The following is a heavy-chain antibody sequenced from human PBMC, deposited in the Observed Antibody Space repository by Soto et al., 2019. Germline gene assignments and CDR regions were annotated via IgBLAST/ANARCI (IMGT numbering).Heavy chain of an antibody. Sequence: TGGSLRLSCAASGFTFSNAWMSWVRQAPGKGLEWVGRIKSKTDGGTTDYAAPVKGRFTISRDDSKNTLYLQMNSLKTEDTAVYYCTTGHSSSWYYYYGMDVWGQGTTVTVSS. CDR3: TTGHSSSWYYYYGMDV. J-gene: IGHJ6*02. CDR2: IKSKTDGGTT. CDR1: GFTFSNAW. D-gene: IGHD6-13*01. V-gene: IGHV3-15*01.